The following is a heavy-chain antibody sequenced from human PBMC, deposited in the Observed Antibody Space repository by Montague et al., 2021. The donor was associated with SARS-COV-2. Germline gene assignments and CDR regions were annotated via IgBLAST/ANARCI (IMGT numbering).Heavy chain of an antibody. CDR1: GGSISSSSYY. CDR2: FYYSGST. J-gene: IGHJ4*02. V-gene: IGHV4-39*07. CDR3: ARGYYLGNGDFFDY. Sequence: SETLSLTCTVSGGSISSSSYYWGWIRQPPGKGLEWIGSFYYSGSTYYNPSLKSRVTISKDMSRTHFFLRLSSVTAADTAVYYCARGYYLGNGDFFDYWGQGTLVTVSS. D-gene: IGHD2-21*01.